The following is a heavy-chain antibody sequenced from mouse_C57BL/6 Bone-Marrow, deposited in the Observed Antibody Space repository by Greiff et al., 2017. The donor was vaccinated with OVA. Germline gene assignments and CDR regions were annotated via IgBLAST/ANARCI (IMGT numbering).Heavy chain of an antibody. CDR1: YFAFMASA. J-gene: IGHJ4*01. Sequence: QVQLQQSGAELVRPGSSVKLSCKDSYFAFMASAMHWVKQRPGHGLEWIGSFTMYSDATEYSENFKGKATLTANTSSSTAYMELSRLTSEDSEVYYCASDYSNFYYAMDYWGQGTSVTVSA. CDR3: ASDYSNFYYAMDY. CDR2: FTMYSDAT. V-gene: IGHV1-49*01. D-gene: IGHD2-5*01.